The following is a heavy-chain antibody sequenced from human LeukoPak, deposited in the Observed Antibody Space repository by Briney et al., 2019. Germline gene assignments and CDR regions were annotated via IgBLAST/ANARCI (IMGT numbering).Heavy chain of an antibody. CDR2: INHSGST. Sequence: SETLSLTCAVYGGSFSGYYWSWIRQPPGKGLEWIGEINHSGSTNYNPSLKSRVTISVDTSKNQFSLKLSSVTAADTAVYYCARGPHLGDIVVVPAAIDFDYWGQGTLVTVSS. D-gene: IGHD2-2*01. J-gene: IGHJ4*02. V-gene: IGHV4-34*01. CDR3: ARGPHLGDIVVVPAAIDFDY. CDR1: GGSFSGYY.